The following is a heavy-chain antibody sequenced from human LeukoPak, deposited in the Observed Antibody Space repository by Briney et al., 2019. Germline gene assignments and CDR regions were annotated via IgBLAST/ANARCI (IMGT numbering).Heavy chain of an antibody. D-gene: IGHD3-22*01. CDR2: ISAYNGNT. CDR3: ARAWYDSSGYYYYYYGMDV. V-gene: IGHV1-18*01. CDR1: GYTFTSYG. J-gene: IGHJ6*02. Sequence: ASVKVSCKASGYTFTSYGISWVRQAPGQGLEWMRWISAYNGNTNYAQKLQGRVTMTTDTSTSTAYMELRSLRSDDTAVYYCARAWYDSSGYYYYYYGMDVWGQGTTVTVSS.